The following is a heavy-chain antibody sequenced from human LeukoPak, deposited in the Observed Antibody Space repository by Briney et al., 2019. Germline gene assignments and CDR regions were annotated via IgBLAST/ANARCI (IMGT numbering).Heavy chain of an antibody. CDR2: INHSGST. Sequence: SETLSLTCAVYGGSFSGYYWSWIRQPPGKGLEWIGEINHSGSTNYNPSLKSRVTISVDTSKNQFSLKLSSVTAADTAVYYCARXXXXXXXXXXXXXXXAVTDYYFDYWGQGTLVTVSS. CDR3: ARXXXXXXXXXXXXXXXAVTDYYFDY. CDR1: GGSFSGYY. J-gene: IGHJ4*02. D-gene: IGHD2-21*01. V-gene: IGHV4-34*01.